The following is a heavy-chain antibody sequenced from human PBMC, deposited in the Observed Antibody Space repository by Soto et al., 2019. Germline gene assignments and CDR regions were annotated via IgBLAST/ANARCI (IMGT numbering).Heavy chain of an antibody. V-gene: IGHV4-59*01. CDR1: GGSISSYY. CDR3: ASGHDSSGYYLCDY. J-gene: IGHJ4*02. D-gene: IGHD3-22*01. CDR2: IYYSGST. Sequence: SETLSLTCTVSGGSISSYYWSWIRQPPGKGLEWIGYIYYSGSTNYNPPLKSRVTISVDTSKNQFSLKLSSVTAADTAVYYCASGHDSSGYYLCDYWGQGTLVTVSS.